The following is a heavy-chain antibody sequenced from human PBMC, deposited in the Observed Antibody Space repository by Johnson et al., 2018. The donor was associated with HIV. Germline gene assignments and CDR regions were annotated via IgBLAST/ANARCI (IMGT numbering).Heavy chain of an antibody. V-gene: IGHV1-2*02. CDR2: IYPNSGGT. Sequence: QVQLQQPGAELVKPGASVKLSCKTSGYTFTSYLMHWVKQRPGRGLEWIGRIYPNSGGTKYNEKFKSKATLTVDKPSSTAYMQLSSLTSEDSAVYYCARYYGSSSFDYWGQGTTLTVSS. CDR3: ARYYGSSSFDY. J-gene: IGHJ4*03. CDR1: GYTFTSYL. D-gene: IGHD4-23*01.